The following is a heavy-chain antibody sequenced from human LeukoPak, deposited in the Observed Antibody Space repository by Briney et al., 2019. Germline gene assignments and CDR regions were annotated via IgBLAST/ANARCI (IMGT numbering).Heavy chain of an antibody. CDR2: ISAYNGNT. D-gene: IGHD6-19*01. CDR3: ARDRIAVAGSSGKGVDY. J-gene: IGHJ4*02. V-gene: IGHV1-18*01. Sequence: GASVKVSCKASGYTFTSYGIRWVRQAPGQGLEWMGWISAYNGNTNYAQKLQGRVTMTTDTSTSTASMELRSLRSDDTAVYYCARDRIAVAGSSGKGVDYWGQGTLVTVSS. CDR1: GYTFTSYG.